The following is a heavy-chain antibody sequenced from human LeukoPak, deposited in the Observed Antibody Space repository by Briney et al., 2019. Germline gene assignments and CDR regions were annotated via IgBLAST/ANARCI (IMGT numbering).Heavy chain of an antibody. V-gene: IGHV4-61*01. J-gene: IGHJ4*02. D-gene: IGHD3-22*01. CDR3: AREGYYDSSGYTH. CDR1: GGSIGSSSYY. Sequence: SETLSLTCTVSGGSIGSSSYYWGWIRQPPGKGLEWIGYIYYSGSTNYNPSLKSRVTISVDTSKNQFSLKLSSVTAADTAVYYCAREGYYDSSGYTHWGQGTLVTVSS. CDR2: IYYSGST.